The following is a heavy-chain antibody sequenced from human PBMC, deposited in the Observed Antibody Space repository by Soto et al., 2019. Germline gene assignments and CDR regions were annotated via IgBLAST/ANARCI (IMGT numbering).Heavy chain of an antibody. CDR1: GFTFSSYA. J-gene: IGHJ4*02. CDR2: ISGSGGST. D-gene: IGHD6-19*01. CDR3: AKAGTGSGSSGWFDY. V-gene: IGHV3-23*01. Sequence: EVPLLESGGGLVQPGGSLRLSCAASGFTFSSYAMSWVRQAPGKGLEWVSAISGSGGSTYYADSLKGRFTISRDNSKNPLYLQMNSLRGADTAVSYCAKAGTGSGSSGWFDYCGQGTLFTVSS.